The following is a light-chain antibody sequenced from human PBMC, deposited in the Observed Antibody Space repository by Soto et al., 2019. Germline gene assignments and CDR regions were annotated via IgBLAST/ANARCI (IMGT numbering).Light chain of an antibody. CDR2: DAS. CDR1: QSLGTW. J-gene: IGKJ1*01. CDR3: QQYNNYPRT. V-gene: IGKV1-5*01. Sequence: DIQITKSPSTLSASVGDKVTITRRASQSLGTWLAWYQQKPGKAPKLLIYDASSLESGVPSRFSGSGSGTEFTLTISNLQPDDFATYCCQQYNNYPRTFGQGTKVDIK.